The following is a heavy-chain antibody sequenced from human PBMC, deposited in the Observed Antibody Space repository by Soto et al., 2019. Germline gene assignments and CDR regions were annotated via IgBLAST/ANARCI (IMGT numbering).Heavy chain of an antibody. CDR1: GFTFSSYT. V-gene: IGHV3-23*01. D-gene: IGHD1-20*01. J-gene: IGHJ4*02. Sequence: EVQLLESGGGLVQPGGSLRLSCAASGFTFSSYTMSWVRQAPGKGLQWISAVSGSGGGTYYADYVKGRFTISRDNSKDTLYLQMNNLRAEDTAVYYCAKPPDYNWNDYWGQGTLVTVSS. CDR3: AKPPDYNWNDY. CDR2: VSGSGGGT.